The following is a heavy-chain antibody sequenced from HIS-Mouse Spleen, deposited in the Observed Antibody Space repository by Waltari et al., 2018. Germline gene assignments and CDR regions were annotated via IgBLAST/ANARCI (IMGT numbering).Heavy chain of an antibody. CDR2: IYYSGST. V-gene: IGHV4-39*07. D-gene: IGHD5-18*01. J-gene: IGHJ4*02. CDR3: ARLSQIRGYSYGSYYFDY. CDR1: GGSISSSSYY. Sequence: QLQLQESGPGLVKPSETLSLTCTVSGGSISSSSYYWGWIRQPPGTGLEWIGSIYYSGSTYYNPSLKSRVTISVDTSKNQFSLKLSSVTAADTAVYYCARLSQIRGYSYGSYYFDYWGQGTLVTVSS.